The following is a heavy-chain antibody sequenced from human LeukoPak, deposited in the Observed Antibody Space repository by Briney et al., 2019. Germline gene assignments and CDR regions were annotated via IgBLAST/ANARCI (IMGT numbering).Heavy chain of an antibody. D-gene: IGHD6-19*01. CDR3: ARGSTGWPGKRGDY. CDR2: TRNKAHSYTT. Sequence: PGGSLRLSCAASGFTFNDHYMDWVRQARGKWLEWVCRTRNKAHSYTTEYAASVKGRFNISRDDSKSSLCLQINSLKTEDTAVYYCARGSTGWPGKRGDYWGQGTLVAVSS. CDR1: GFTFNDHY. V-gene: IGHV3-72*01. J-gene: IGHJ4*02.